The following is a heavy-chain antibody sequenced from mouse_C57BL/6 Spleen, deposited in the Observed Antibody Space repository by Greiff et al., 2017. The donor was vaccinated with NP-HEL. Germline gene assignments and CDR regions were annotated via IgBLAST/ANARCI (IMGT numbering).Heavy chain of an antibody. CDR3: ASLYYGSSYDYYAMDY. CDR1: GFTFSSYG. CDR2: ISSGGSYT. J-gene: IGHJ4*01. V-gene: IGHV5-6*01. D-gene: IGHD1-1*01. Sequence: EVKLVESGGDLVKPGGSLKLSCAASGFTFSSYGMSWVRQTPDKRLEWVATISSGGSYTYYPDSVKGRFTISRDNAKNTLYLQMSSLKSEDTAMYYCASLYYGSSYDYYAMDYWGQGTSVTVSS.